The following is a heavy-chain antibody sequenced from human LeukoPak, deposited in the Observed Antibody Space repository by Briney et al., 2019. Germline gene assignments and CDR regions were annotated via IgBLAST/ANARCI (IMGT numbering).Heavy chain of an antibody. CDR2: IIPILGIA. D-gene: IGHD3-9*01. J-gene: IGHJ6*02. CDR3: ARILRYFDWLLGDYYGMDV. Sequence: SVKVSCKASGGTFSSYTISWVRQAHGQGREGMGRIIPILGIANYAQKFQGRVTMTRNTSISTAYMELSSLRSEDTAVYYCARILRYFDWLLGDYYGMDVWGQGTTVTVSS. CDR1: GGTFSSYT. V-gene: IGHV1-69*02.